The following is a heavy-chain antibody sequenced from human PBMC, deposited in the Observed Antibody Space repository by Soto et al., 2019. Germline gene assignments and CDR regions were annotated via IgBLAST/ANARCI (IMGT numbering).Heavy chain of an antibody. CDR2: IYYSGST. CDR1: GGSISSGDYY. Sequence: SQTLSLTCTVSGGSISSGDYYRSLIRQPPGKGLEWIGYIYYSGSTYYNPSLKSRVTISVDTSKNQFALKLRSVTAADTAVYYCARTYYDFWSGPPPLDYWGQGTLVTVSS. V-gene: IGHV4-30-4*08. CDR3: ARTYYDFWSGPPPLDY. D-gene: IGHD3-3*01. J-gene: IGHJ4*02.